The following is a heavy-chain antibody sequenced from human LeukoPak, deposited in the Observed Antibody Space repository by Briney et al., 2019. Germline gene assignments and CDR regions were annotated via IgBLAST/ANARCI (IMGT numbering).Heavy chain of an antibody. V-gene: IGHV3-53*01. CDR3: AAMTYYYDSSGYYYFDY. J-gene: IGHJ4*02. CDR1: GFTVSSKY. D-gene: IGHD3-22*01. Sequence: PGGSLRLSCVASGFTVSSKYMSWVRQAPGKGLEWVSVIYSGGRTYYADSVMGRFTISRDNSKNTLYLQMNSLRAEDTAVYYCAAMTYYYDSSGYYYFDYWGQGTLVTVSS. CDR2: IYSGGRT.